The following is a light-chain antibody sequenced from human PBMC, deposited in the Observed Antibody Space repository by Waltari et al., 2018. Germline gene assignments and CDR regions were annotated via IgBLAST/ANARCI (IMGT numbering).Light chain of an antibody. CDR1: SGSIASNY. V-gene: IGLV6-57*02. CDR3: QSYGSTNCL. J-gene: IGLJ3*02. CDR2: ENN. Sequence: NFMLTQPHSVSESPGKTVTISCTGSSGSIASNYVQWYQQRPGSAPTTVIYENNQRPSGVPDRFSGSIDSSSNSASLTIAGLKTEDEADYYCQSYGSTNCLFGGGTKLTVL.